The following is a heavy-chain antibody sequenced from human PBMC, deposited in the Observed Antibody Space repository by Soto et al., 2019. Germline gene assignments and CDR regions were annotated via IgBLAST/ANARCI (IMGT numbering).Heavy chain of an antibody. V-gene: IGHV4-59*01. J-gene: IGHJ5*02. CDR2: IYDDGSA. Sequence: PSETVSLTCTVSGGSISSSYWTWIRQPPGKGLEWLAYIYDDGSANYNPSLKSRATISLDMSKNQFSLKSTSVTAADTAVYYCERDKYCSCGGGRKNWFDHRGQRALGTVSA. CDR3: ERDKYCSCGGGRKNWFDH. CDR1: GGSISSSY. D-gene: IGHD2-15*01.